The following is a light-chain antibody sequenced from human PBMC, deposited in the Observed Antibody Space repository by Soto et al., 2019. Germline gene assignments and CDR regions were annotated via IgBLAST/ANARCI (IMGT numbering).Light chain of an antibody. J-gene: IGKJ5*01. CDR3: QQYNNWPPIT. Sequence: DIQIIQSPSSLSASIGDRVTITCQASHDIDNFLNWYQQKPGKAPKLLIYEASNLETGVPSRFSGSGSGTDFTFTISGLQPEDIAVYYCQQYNNWPPITFGQGTRLEIK. V-gene: IGKV1-33*01. CDR2: EAS. CDR1: HDIDNF.